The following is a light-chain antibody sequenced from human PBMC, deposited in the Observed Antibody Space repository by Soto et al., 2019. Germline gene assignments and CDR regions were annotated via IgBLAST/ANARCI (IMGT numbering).Light chain of an antibody. J-gene: IGKJ1*01. CDR3: KQYCRTHWT. V-gene: IGKV4-1*01. CDR2: WAS. CDR1: QSVLYSSNNKND. Sequence: DILMTQSPDSLAVSLGERATINCKSSQSVLYSSNNKNDLAWYQQKPGQPPKVLIYWASTRESGVPDRFSGSESGTDFTLTISNLQAEDGAVYYCKQYCRTHWTLGQGTKVDIK.